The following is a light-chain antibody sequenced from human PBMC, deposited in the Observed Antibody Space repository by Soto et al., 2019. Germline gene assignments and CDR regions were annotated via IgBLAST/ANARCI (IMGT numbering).Light chain of an antibody. J-gene: IGKJ2*01. V-gene: IGKV1-39*01. CDR2: NAA. Sequence: DIQMTQSPSSLSASVGDRVTITCRASQGVSGYLHWYQVKPGKAPKLLIYNAASLQSGVPSRFSGSGYGTAFSLTISSLQPEDFGTYYRQQTYSTPPYTFGQGTKLEI. CDR3: QQTYSTPPYT. CDR1: QGVSGY.